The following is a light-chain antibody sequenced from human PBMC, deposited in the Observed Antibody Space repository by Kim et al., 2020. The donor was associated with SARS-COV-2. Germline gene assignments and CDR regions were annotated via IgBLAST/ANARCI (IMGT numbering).Light chain of an antibody. CDR1: SSDVGTYNR. V-gene: IGLV2-18*02. CDR3: CSYTTRSTYV. CDR2: EVT. J-gene: IGLJ1*01. Sequence: GQSVTISCTGTSSDVGTYNRVSWYQQSPGTAPKLIIYEVTNRPSGVAGRFSGSKSGNTASLIISGLQAEDEADYYCCSYTTRSTYVFGTGTQLTVL.